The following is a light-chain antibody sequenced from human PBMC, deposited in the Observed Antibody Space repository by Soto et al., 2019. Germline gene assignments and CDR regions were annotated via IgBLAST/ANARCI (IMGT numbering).Light chain of an antibody. V-gene: IGKV1-5*03. CDR3: QQYESFPRT. Sequence: DIQMTQSPSTLSASVGDRVTITCWASQSINNWLAWYQQKPGKAPKLFIFKASTLESGVPSRFSGSGSGTEFPLSISSLQPDDFATYFCQQYESFPRTFGQGTKVEIK. CDR2: KAS. J-gene: IGKJ1*01. CDR1: QSINNW.